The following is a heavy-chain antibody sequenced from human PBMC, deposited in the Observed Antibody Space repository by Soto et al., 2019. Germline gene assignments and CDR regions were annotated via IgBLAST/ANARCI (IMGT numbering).Heavy chain of an antibody. Sequence: SETLSLTCTVSGGSISGYYWSWIRQPPGKGLEWIGYMYNTGSTVYNPSFKSRVTISVDTSKNQFSLKLNSVTAADTAVYYCARDLWGYGTDCYPLDVWGQGTTVTVSS. D-gene: IGHD2-21*02. CDR2: MYNTGST. CDR3: ARDLWGYGTDCYPLDV. CDR1: GGSISGYY. J-gene: IGHJ6*02. V-gene: IGHV4-59*01.